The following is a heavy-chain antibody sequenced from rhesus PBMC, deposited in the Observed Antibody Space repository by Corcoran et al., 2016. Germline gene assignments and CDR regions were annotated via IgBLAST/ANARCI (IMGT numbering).Heavy chain of an antibody. Sequence: QVQLQESGPGLVKPSETLSLTCAVSGGSISGGYDWSWIRQPPGKGLVWMGDIYGSSGSTNYNPSLKNRVTIAKDTSKTQFSLKLSSVTAADTAVYYCARRGSSSYGDWGQGVLVTVSS. CDR2: IYGSSGST. CDR1: GGSISGGYD. V-gene: IGHV4-76*01. D-gene: IGHD6-43*01. CDR3: ARRGSSSYGD. J-gene: IGHJ4*01.